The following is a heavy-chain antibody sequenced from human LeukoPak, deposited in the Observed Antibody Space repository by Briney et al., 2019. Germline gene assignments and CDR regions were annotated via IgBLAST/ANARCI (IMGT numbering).Heavy chain of an antibody. V-gene: IGHV3-53*01. J-gene: IGHJ4*02. CDR2: IYTGGNT. D-gene: IGHD3-16*02. CDR3: AKGISIYSYFDN. Sequence: PGGSLRHSCAASGFTVDSNYRSWVRQAPGKGLEWVSTIYTGGNTYYAASVKGRFTISRDFSKNTVFLHMNSLRAEDTAVYYCAKGISIYSYFDNWGQGTLVTVSS. CDR1: GFTVDSNY.